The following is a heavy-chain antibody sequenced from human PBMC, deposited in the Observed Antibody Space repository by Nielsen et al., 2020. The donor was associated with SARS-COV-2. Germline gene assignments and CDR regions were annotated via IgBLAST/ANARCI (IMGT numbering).Heavy chain of an antibody. J-gene: IGHJ4*02. Sequence: SETLSLTCTVYGGSFSGYEWSWIRQPPGKGLEWIGEIDHSGIANYKPSLKSRITISLDTSKSQFSLKLSSVTAADTAVYYCARHRSAGFDRIDYWGQGSLVTVSS. V-gene: IGHV4-34*01. CDR1: GGSFSGYE. D-gene: IGHD3-9*01. CDR2: IDHSGIA. CDR3: ARHRSAGFDRIDY.